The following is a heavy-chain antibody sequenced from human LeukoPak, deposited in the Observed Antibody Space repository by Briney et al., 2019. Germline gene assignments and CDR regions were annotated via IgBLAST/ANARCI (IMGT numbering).Heavy chain of an antibody. CDR2: MNPNSGNT. V-gene: IGHV1-8*01. CDR1: GYTFTSYD. J-gene: IGHJ5*02. CDR3: ARVPTPSLNMFDP. Sequence: ASVKVSCKASGYTFTSYDINWVRQGTGQGLEWMGWMNPNSGNTGYAQKFQGGVTMTRNTSINTAYMELTSLRSEGTAVYYCARVPTPSLNMFDPWGQGSLVTVSS.